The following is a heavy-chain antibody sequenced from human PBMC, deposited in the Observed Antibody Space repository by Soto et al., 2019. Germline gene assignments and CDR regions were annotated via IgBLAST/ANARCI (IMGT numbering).Heavy chain of an antibody. Sequence: PGGSLRLSCAASGFTFSSYGMHWVRQAPGKGLEWVAVISYDGSNKYYADSVKGRFTISRDNSKNTLYLQMNSLRAEDTAVYYCAKEYSYGYEFSRLDYWGQGTLVTVSS. CDR1: GFTFSSYG. CDR2: ISYDGSNK. V-gene: IGHV3-30*18. CDR3: AKEYSYGYEFSRLDY. J-gene: IGHJ4*02. D-gene: IGHD5-18*01.